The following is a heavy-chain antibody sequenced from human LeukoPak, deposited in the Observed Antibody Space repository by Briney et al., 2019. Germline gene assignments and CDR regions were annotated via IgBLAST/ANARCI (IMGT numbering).Heavy chain of an antibody. CDR2: SIPNFRTA. V-gene: IGHV1-69*05. D-gene: IGHD3-10*01. J-gene: IGHJ6*03. Sequence: GSSVNVSCKASGGIFTSYAISWVRQAAGQGLQNLGGSIPNFRTAKYAQDFQGRVTITTDETTAYMELSSLTSEDTAVYYCARAGRFSNYDYYYHMDVWGKGTTVIVSS. CDR3: ARAGRFSNYDYYYHMDV. CDR1: GGIFTSYA.